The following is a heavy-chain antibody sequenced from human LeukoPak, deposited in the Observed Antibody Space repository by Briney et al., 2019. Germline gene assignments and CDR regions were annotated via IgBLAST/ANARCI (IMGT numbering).Heavy chain of an antibody. J-gene: IGHJ6*02. CDR3: ARDTSADYYYGMDV. Sequence: SETLSLTCAVYGGSFSGYYWSWIRQPPGKGLEWIGEINHSGSTNYNPSLKSRVTISVDTSKNQFSLKLSSVTAADTAVYCCARDTSADYYYGMDVWGQGTTVTVSS. D-gene: IGHD2/OR15-2a*01. CDR1: GGSFSGYY. CDR2: INHSGST. V-gene: IGHV4-34*01.